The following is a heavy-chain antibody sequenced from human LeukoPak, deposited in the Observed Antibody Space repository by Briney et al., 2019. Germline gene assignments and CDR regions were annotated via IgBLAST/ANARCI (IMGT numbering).Heavy chain of an antibody. J-gene: IGHJ4*02. CDR3: ARDGFIRARSTVYPYYFDY. D-gene: IGHD1-14*01. V-gene: IGHV3-30-3*01. CDR2: VSYDGSNK. CDR1: GFAFSSYA. Sequence: PGGSLRLSCAASGFAFSSYAMHWVRQAPGKGLEWVAVVSYDGSNKYYADSVKGRFTISRDNSKNTLYLQMNSLRAEDTAVYYCARDGFIRARSTVYPYYFDYWGQGTLVTVSS.